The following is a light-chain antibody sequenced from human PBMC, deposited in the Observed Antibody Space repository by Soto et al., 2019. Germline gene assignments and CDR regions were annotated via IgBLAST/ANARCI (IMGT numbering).Light chain of an antibody. CDR3: QQYYRYPWM. CDR1: QGISTY. CDR2: SAS. Sequence: DIQMTQSPSSLSASVGDRVTITCRASQGISTYLGWYQQKPGKVPKSLIYSASNLQSGVPSRFSASGSGTEFTLNITDMQPDDFATYYCQQYYRYPWMFGQGTKVEIK. V-gene: IGKV1-16*01. J-gene: IGKJ1*01.